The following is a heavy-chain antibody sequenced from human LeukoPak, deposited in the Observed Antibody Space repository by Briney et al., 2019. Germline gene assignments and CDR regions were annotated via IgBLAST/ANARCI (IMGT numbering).Heavy chain of an antibody. D-gene: IGHD3-10*01. V-gene: IGHV1-46*01. J-gene: IGHJ4*02. CDR1: GYTFTSYY. CDR3: ARDFHARRWRRSGYFDY. CDR2: INPSGGST. Sequence: ASVKVSCKASGYTFTSYYMHWVRQAPGQGLEWVGIINPSGGSTSYAQKFQGRVTMTRDTSTSTVYMELSSLRSEDTAVYYCARDFHARRWRRSGYFDYWGQGTLVTVSS.